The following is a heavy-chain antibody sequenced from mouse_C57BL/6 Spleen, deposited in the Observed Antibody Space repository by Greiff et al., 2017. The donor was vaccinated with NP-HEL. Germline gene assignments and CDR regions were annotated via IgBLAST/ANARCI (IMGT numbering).Heavy chain of an antibody. CDR3: ASDYGSSFDV. CDR1: GYTFTSYW. Sequence: VQLQQSGAELVMPGASVKLSCKASGYTFTSYWMHWVKQRPGQGLEWIGEIDPSDSYTNYNQKFKGKSTLTVDKSSSTAYMQLSSLTSEDSAVYYCASDYGSSFDVWGTGTTVTVSS. V-gene: IGHV1-69*01. J-gene: IGHJ1*03. D-gene: IGHD1-1*01. CDR2: IDPSDSYT.